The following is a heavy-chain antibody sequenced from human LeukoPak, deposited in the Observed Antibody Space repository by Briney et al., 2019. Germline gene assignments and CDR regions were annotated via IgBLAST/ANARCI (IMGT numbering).Heavy chain of an antibody. CDR2: INPSGGST. J-gene: IGHJ6*03. V-gene: IGHV1-46*01. D-gene: IGHD3-16*02. CDR1: GYTFTGYY. CDR3: ARDPRLTFGGVIAPASYYMDV. Sequence: ASVKVSCKASGYTFTGYYMHWVRQAPGQGLEWMGIINPSGGSTSYAQKFQGRVTMTRDTSTSTVYMELSSLRSEDTAVYYCARDPRLTFGGVIAPASYYMDVWGKGTTVTISS.